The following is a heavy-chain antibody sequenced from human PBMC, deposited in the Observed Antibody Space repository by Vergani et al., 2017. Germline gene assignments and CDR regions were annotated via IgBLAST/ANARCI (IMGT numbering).Heavy chain of an antibody. V-gene: IGHV4-61*02. CDR1: GGSINTGAYY. CDR3: ARDWGY. D-gene: IGHD3-16*01. CDR2: VYTSGMT. Sequence: QVQLPESGPRLVRPSQTLSLTCTVSGGSINTGAYYWSWIRQPAGKGLEWIGRVYTSGMTNYNPSLKSRVTILVDRSKSQLSLKLTSVTAGDTAVYFCARDWGYWGQGTLVTVSS. J-gene: IGHJ4*02.